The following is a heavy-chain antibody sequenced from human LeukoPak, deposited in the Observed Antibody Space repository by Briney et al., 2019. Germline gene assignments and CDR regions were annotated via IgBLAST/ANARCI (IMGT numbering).Heavy chain of an antibody. Sequence: GGSLRLSCAASGFTSSDYAMSRVRQAPGKGLEWVAVISYDGSNKYYADSVKGRFTISRGNSKNTLYLQMNSLRAEDTAVYYCASPTMISSAGAFDIWGQGTMVTVSS. V-gene: IGHV3-30*04. CDR1: GFTSSDYA. CDR3: ASPTMISSAGAFDI. D-gene: IGHD3-22*01. J-gene: IGHJ3*02. CDR2: ISYDGSNK.